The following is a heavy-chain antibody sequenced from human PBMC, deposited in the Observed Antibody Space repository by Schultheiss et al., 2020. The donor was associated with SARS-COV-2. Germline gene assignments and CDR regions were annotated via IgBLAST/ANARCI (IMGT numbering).Heavy chain of an antibody. D-gene: IGHD6-13*01. CDR1: GFTFSSYA. J-gene: IGHJ4*02. CDR3: ARVAAAGRRYYFDY. CDR2: ISSSSSYI. Sequence: GESLKISCAASGFTFSSYAMSWVRQAPGKGLEWVSSISSSSSYIYYADSVKGRFTISRDNAKNSLYLQMNSLRAEDTAVYYCARVAAAGRRYYFDYWGQGTLVTVSS. V-gene: IGHV3-21*04.